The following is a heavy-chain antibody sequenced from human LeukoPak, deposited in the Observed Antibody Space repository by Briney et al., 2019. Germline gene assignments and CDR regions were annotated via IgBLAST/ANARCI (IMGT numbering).Heavy chain of an antibody. J-gene: IGHJ5*02. D-gene: IGHD2-2*01. CDR1: GGSISSSY. CDR3: ARTKGYCSSTSCYYWFDP. CDR2: IYYSGRT. Sequence: SETLSLTCTVSGGSISSSYWSWIRQPPGKGLEWRGYIYYSGRTNYNPSLKSRVTISVDTSKNQFSLKLSSVTAADTAVYYCARTKGYCSSTSCYYWFDPWGQGTLVTVSS. V-gene: IGHV4-59*08.